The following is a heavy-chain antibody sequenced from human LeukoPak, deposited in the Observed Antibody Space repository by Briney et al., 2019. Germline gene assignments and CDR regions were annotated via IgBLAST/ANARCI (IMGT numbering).Heavy chain of an antibody. D-gene: IGHD3-9*01. J-gene: IGHJ4*02. CDR1: GYSFTSYW. CDR2: IYPGDSDT. CDR3: ARETYYDVLTGYYTLFDY. Sequence: GESLKISCKGSGYSFTSYWIGWVRQMPGKGLEWMGIIYPGDSDTRYSPSFQGQVTISADKSISTAYLQWSSLKASDTAMYYCARETYYDVLTGYYTLFDYWGQGTLVTVSS. V-gene: IGHV5-51*01.